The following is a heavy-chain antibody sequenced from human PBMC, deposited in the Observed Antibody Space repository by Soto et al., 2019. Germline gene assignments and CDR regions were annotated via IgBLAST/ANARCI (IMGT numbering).Heavy chain of an antibody. J-gene: IGHJ4*02. CDR2: INPSSGGT. D-gene: IGHD2-15*01. CDR1: GYTFTNNY. V-gene: IGHV1-46*03. CDR3: ARLGYCSGGSCYRYDY. Sequence: ASVKVSCKASGYTFTNNYMHWVRQAPGQGLEWMGIINPSSGGTSCAQKFQDRVTMTRDTSTSTVYMELSSLRSEDTAMYYCARLGYCSGGSCYRYDYWGQGTLVTVSS.